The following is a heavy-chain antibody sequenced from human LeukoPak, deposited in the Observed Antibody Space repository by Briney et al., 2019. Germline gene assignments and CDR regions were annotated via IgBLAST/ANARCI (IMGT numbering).Heavy chain of an antibody. V-gene: IGHV4-30-2*01. CDR1: GGSISSGGYY. CDR3: ARVSSSTDSYYFDY. Sequence: SETLSLTCTVSGGSISSGGYYWSWIRQPPGKGLEWIGYIYHSGSTYYNPSLKSRVTISVDRSKNQFSLKLSSVTAADTAVYYCARVSSSTDSYYFDYWGQGTLVTVSS. D-gene: IGHD6-6*01. J-gene: IGHJ4*02. CDR2: IYHSGST.